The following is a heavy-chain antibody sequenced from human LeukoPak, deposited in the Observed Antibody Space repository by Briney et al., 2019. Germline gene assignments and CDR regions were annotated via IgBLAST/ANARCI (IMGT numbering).Heavy chain of an antibody. J-gene: IGHJ4*02. CDR3: ARDKAAAGLFDY. Sequence: GGSLRLSCAASGFTVSSNYMSWVRQAPGKGLEWVSVIYSGGSTYYADSVKGRFTISRDNSKNTLYLQMNSLRAEDTAVYYCARDKAAAGLFDYWGQGTLVTVSS. V-gene: IGHV3-53*01. D-gene: IGHD6-13*01. CDR2: IYSGGST. CDR1: GFTVSSNY.